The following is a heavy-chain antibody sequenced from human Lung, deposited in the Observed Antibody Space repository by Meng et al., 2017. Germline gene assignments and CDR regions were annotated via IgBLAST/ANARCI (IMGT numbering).Heavy chain of an antibody. D-gene: IGHD4-11*01. J-gene: IGHJ4*02. CDR1: GGSFSDYY. V-gene: IGHV4-34*01. Sequence: VQLQQWGARLLKTAGPLPLTCVVSGGSFSDYYWSWIRQPPGKGLEWIGEINHSGSTNYNPSLESRATISVDTSQNNLSLKLSSVTAADSAVYYCVRGPTTMAHDFDYWGQGTLVTVSS. CDR2: INHSGST. CDR3: VRGPTTMAHDFDY.